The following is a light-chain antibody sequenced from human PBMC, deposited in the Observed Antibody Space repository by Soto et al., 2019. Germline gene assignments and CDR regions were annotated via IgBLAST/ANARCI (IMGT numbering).Light chain of an antibody. CDR2: TAS. CDR1: HSISSL. Sequence: DIEMTQSPSTLSVSVGERVTLSCRASHSISSLYTWYQQKPGKVLNHVIYTASTLQSGVPSRFGGSASGTEFTLTLRSLHSDDFSTHQCEQYNSPFGQGAK. CDR3: EQYNSP. V-gene: IGKV1-5*01. J-gene: IGKJ1*01.